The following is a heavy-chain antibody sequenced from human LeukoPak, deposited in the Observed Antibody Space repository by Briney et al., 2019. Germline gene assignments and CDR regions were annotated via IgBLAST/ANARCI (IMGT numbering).Heavy chain of an antibody. J-gene: IGHJ6*02. D-gene: IGHD6-13*01. CDR1: GYNFTSHW. CDR2: IYPGDSDT. Sequence: NRGESLKISCKGSGYNFTSHWIGWVRQMPGKGLEWMGIIYPGDSDTRYSPSFQGQVTISADKSISTAYLQWSSLKASDTAMYYCARRIAAVDYGMDVWGQGTTVTVSS. V-gene: IGHV5-51*01. CDR3: ARRIAAVDYGMDV.